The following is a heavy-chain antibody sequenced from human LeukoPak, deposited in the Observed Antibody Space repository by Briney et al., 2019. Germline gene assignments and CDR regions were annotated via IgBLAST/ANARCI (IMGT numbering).Heavy chain of an antibody. Sequence: ASVKVSCKASGYTFTSYYMHWVRQAPGQGLEWMGIINPSGGSASYAQKFQGRVTMTRDTSTSTVYMELSSLRSEDTAVYYCARTTVTVGWFDPWGQGTLVTVSS. D-gene: IGHD4-11*01. CDR3: ARTTVTVGWFDP. CDR2: INPSGGSA. V-gene: IGHV1-46*01. J-gene: IGHJ5*02. CDR1: GYTFTSYY.